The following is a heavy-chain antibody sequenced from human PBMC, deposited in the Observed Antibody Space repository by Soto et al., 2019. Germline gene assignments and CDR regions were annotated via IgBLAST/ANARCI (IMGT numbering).Heavy chain of an antibody. CDR1: GGTFSNYA. D-gene: IGHD2-21*02. Sequence: GASVKVSCKASGGTFSNYAISWVRQAPGQGLEWMGTINPSGGHTTYAQKFLGRVTMTRDSSTSTLYMELTSLRFEDTAVYYCARGGHVVVVTAAFDYWGQGTLVTVSS. J-gene: IGHJ4*02. CDR2: INPSGGHT. CDR3: ARGGHVVVVTAAFDY. V-gene: IGHV1-46*03.